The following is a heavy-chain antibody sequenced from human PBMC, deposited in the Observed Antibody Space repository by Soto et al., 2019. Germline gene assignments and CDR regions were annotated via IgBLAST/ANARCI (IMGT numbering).Heavy chain of an antibody. V-gene: IGHV5-10-1*01. CDR1: GHSFTDYW. Sequence: PGESLKISCKASGHSFTDYWISWVRQMPGKGLEWMARIDPSDSYTNYSPSFQGHVTISADKSLNTAYLQWSSLKASDTAMYYCAGGGVRGVITRTRDYYGMDVWGQGTTVTVSS. CDR2: IDPSDSYT. J-gene: IGHJ6*02. CDR3: AGGGVRGVITRTRDYYGMDV. D-gene: IGHD3-10*01.